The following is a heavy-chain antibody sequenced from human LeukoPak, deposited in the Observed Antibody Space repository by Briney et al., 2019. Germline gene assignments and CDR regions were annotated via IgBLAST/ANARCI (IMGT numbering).Heavy chain of an antibody. Sequence: PGGSLRLSCAASGFTFSSYAMSWVRQAPGKGLEGVSAISGSGGSTYYADSVKGRFTISRDNSKNTLYLQMNSLRAEDTAVYYCAKYSSSYYYMDVWGKGTTVTVSS. CDR2: ISGSGGST. J-gene: IGHJ6*03. D-gene: IGHD6-6*01. V-gene: IGHV3-23*01. CDR1: GFTFSSYA. CDR3: AKYSSSYYYMDV.